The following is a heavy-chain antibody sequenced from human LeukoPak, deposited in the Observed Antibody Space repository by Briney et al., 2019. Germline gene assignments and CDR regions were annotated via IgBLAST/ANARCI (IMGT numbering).Heavy chain of an antibody. J-gene: IGHJ4*02. Sequence: GGSLRLSCAASGYTFSTYWMSWVRQAPGKGLEWVANINEDGSEKYYVDSVEGRFTVSRDNARNSLYLQMNSLRAEETAVYYCARTSGDPFNYWGQGTLVTVSS. CDR1: GYTFSTYW. D-gene: IGHD4-17*01. CDR2: INEDGSEK. V-gene: IGHV3-7*01. CDR3: ARTSGDPFNY.